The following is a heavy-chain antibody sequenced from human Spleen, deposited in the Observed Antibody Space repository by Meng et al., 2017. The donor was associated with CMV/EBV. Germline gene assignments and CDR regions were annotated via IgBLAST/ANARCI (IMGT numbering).Heavy chain of an antibody. Sequence: GSLRLSCTVSGGSIRSYYWSWIRQPPGKGLEWIGYIYYTGSINYSPSLKSRVSILVDRSKNQFSLKLSSVTAADTAVYYCARGGQTWQPYGGYFDLWGRGTLVTVSS. V-gene: IGHV4-59*01. J-gene: IGHJ2*01. CDR2: IYYTGSI. D-gene: IGHD5-24*01. CDR1: GGSIRSYY. CDR3: ARGGQTWQPYGGYFDL.